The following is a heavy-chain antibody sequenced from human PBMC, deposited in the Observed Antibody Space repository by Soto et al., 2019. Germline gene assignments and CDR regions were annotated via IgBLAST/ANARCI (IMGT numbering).Heavy chain of an antibody. CDR3: ARAKYDYIWGSYHPFDQ. V-gene: IGHV1-3*01. CDR1: GKSFDNFA. Sequence: QVQLVQSGAEVKKPGASVRLSCKVSGKSFDNFAVHWVRQTPGQRPEWMGRINVGDDKTKYSEKFQGRVIVSYDTSATTAYMELRGLSSEDTAVYYSARAKYDYIWGSYHPFDQWAQGAQVTVAS. J-gene: IGHJ4*02. D-gene: IGHD3-16*02. CDR2: INVGDDKT.